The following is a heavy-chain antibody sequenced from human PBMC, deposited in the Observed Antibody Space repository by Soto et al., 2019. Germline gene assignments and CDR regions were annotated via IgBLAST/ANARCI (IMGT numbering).Heavy chain of an antibody. Sequence: QVQLRQSGPGLMKPSETLSLTCTVSGDSITSSYWSWFRQPPGKGLEYIGFIFYTGITSYNPSLKSRATISMDTSKNHFSLSLTSVTAAVTAVYYCAKGAGRDGYNTARGQGTLVTVS. V-gene: IGHV4-59*01. CDR1: GDSITSSY. CDR2: IFYTGIT. D-gene: IGHD5-12*01. CDR3: AKGAGRDGYNTA. J-gene: IGHJ4*02.